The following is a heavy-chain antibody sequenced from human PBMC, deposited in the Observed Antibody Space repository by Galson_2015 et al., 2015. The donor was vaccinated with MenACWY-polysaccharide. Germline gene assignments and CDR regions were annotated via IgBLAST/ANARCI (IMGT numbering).Heavy chain of an antibody. J-gene: IGHJ4*02. V-gene: IGHV3-33*01. D-gene: IGHD6-19*01. CDR1: GFTFSSYG. Sequence: SLRLSCAASGFTFSSYGMHWVRQAPGKGLEWVAVIWYDGSNKYYADSVKGRFTISRYNSKNTLYLQMNSLRVEDTAVYYCARETGVAVAGWGYDYWGQGTLVTVSS. CDR3: ARETGVAVAGWGYDY. CDR2: IWYDGSNK.